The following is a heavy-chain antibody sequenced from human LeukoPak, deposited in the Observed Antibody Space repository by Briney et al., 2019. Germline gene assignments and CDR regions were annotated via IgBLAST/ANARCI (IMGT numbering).Heavy chain of an antibody. D-gene: IGHD2/OR15-2a*01. CDR2: ISHGGIT. CDR1: DGSLTNYF. J-gene: IGHJ4*02. V-gene: IGHV4-34*01. CDR3: ARTRRTIFSFSQTHPNYFDY. Sequence: PSETLSLTCGVYDGSLTNYFCHWIRQAPGKGLEWIGEISHGGITKHNPSLKSRVSLSVDASKNHFSLKLNSVTAADTAVYYCARTRRTIFSFSQTHPNYFDYWGQGTLVTVSS.